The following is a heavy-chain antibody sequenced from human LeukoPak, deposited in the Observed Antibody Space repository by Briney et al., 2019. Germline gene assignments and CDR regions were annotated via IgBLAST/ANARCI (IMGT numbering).Heavy chain of an antibody. D-gene: IGHD3-22*01. CDR2: INPSGGGT. Sequence: GASAKVSCKASGFTFTNYYIHWVRQAPGQGLEWMGIINPSGGGTSYAQKLQGRVTMTRDTSTSTVYMDLSSLRSEDTAVYYCARDHHDSSGKQYPSFDYWGQGTLVTVSS. CDR1: GFTFTNYY. J-gene: IGHJ4*02. V-gene: IGHV1-46*04. CDR3: ARDHHDSSGKQYPSFDY.